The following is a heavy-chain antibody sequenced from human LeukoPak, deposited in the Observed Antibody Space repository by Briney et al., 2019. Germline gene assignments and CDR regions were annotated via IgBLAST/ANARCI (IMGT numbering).Heavy chain of an antibody. J-gene: IGHJ3*02. V-gene: IGHV4-39*07. CDR3: AREAAALLHDAFDI. Sequence: SETLSLTCTVSGGSISSIIYYWGWIRQPPGKGLEWIGRIYTSGSTNYNPSLKSRVTMSVDTSKNQFSLKLSSVTAADTAVYYCAREAAALLHDAFDIWGQGTMVTVSS. D-gene: IGHD6-13*01. CDR2: IYTSGST. CDR1: GGSISSIIYY.